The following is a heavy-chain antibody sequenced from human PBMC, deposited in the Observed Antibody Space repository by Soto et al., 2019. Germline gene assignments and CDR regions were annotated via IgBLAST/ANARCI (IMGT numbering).Heavy chain of an antibody. CDR2: TYFRSKWYN. J-gene: IGHJ5*02. Sequence: SQTLSLTCAISGDSVSSNTASWNWIRQSPSRGLEWLGRTYFRSKWYNDYAVSVKSRIIINPDTSNNQFSLQLNSVTPEDTAVYFCAKGDNLGPKSGYAFDPWGQGIMVTVSS. CDR1: GDSVSSNTAS. D-gene: IGHD5-12*01. V-gene: IGHV6-1*01. CDR3: AKGDNLGPKSGYAFDP.